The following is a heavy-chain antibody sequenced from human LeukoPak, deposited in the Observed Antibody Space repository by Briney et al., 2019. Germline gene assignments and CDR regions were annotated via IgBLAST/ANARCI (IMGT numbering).Heavy chain of an antibody. Sequence: SETLSLNCTVSGGSISSYYWSWIRQPPGKGLEWIGYIYYSGSTNYNPSLKSRVTISVDTSKNQFSLKLSSVTAADTAVYYCAGVVAPHWYFDLWGRGTLVTVSS. CDR3: AGVVAPHWYFDL. D-gene: IGHD2-15*01. V-gene: IGHV4-59*01. CDR1: GGSISSYY. CDR2: IYYSGST. J-gene: IGHJ2*01.